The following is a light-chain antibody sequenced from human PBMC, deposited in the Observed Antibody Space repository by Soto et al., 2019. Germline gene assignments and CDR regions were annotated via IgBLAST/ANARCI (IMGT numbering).Light chain of an antibody. CDR3: SSYTSSTTRV. V-gene: IGLV2-14*01. J-gene: IGLJ1*01. CDR1: SRAVVDYNY. Sequence: QSALTQPASVSGSPGQSITISCTGTSRAVVDYNYFSWYQQHPGKAPKLMIYDVSNRPSGVSNRFSGSKSGSTASLTISGLQAEDEADYYCSSYTSSTTRVFGTGTKLTVL. CDR2: DVS.